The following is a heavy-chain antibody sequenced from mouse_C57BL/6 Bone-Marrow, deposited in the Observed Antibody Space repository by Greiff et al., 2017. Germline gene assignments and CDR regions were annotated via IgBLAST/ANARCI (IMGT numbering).Heavy chain of an antibody. V-gene: IGHV1-78*01. CDR2: IYPRDGST. CDR3: ARCETVVDSWFAY. CDR1: GYTFTDHT. Sequence: VQLQQSDAELVKPGASVKISCKVSGYTFTDHTIYWTKQRPEQGLEWIGYIYPRDGSTKYNEKLKGKATLPADKSSSTAFMQLNVLTSEDSAVYFCARCETVVDSWFAYWGQGTLVTVSA. J-gene: IGHJ3*01. D-gene: IGHD1-1*01.